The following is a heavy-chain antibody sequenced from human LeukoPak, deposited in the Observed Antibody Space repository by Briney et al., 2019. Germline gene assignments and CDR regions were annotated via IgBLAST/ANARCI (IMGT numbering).Heavy chain of an antibody. Sequence: SSETLSLTCTVSGGSISSYYWSWIRQPAGKGLEWIGRIYTSGSTNYNPSLKSRVTMSVDTSKNQFSLKLSSVTAADTAVYYCARGLRREQQLLRAFDYWGQGTPVTVSS. CDR1: GGSISSYY. J-gene: IGHJ4*02. V-gene: IGHV4-4*07. CDR2: IYTSGST. D-gene: IGHD6-13*01. CDR3: ARGLRREQQLLRAFDY.